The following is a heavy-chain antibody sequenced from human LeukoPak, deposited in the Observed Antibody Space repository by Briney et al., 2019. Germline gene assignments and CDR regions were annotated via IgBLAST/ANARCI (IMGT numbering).Heavy chain of an antibody. CDR2: IYYSGST. D-gene: IGHD3-10*01. CDR3: ARGLTEFGGGDDAFDI. Sequence: KASETLSLTCTVSGGSISSYYWSWFRQPPGKGLEWIGYIYYSGSTNYNPPLHNRITISVDTSRTRVSLQLTSVTAADTAFYYCARGLTEFGGGDDAFDIWGQGTMVTVAS. V-gene: IGHV4-59*01. J-gene: IGHJ3*02. CDR1: GGSISSYY.